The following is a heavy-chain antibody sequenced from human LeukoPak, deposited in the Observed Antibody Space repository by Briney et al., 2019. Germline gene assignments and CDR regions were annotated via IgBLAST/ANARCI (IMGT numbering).Heavy chain of an antibody. CDR3: ARVFSDILTGPSDPFDY. CDR1: GYTFTGYY. V-gene: IGHV1-2*02. Sequence: ASVKVSCKSSGYTFTGYYMHWVRQAPGQGLEWMGWINPNSGGTNYAQKFQGRVTMTRDTSTSTAYMELRSLRSDDTAVYYCARVFSDILTGPSDPFDYWGQGTLVTVSS. J-gene: IGHJ4*02. CDR2: INPNSGGT. D-gene: IGHD3-9*01.